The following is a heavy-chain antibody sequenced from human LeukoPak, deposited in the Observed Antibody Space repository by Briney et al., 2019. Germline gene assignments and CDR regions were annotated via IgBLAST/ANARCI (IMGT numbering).Heavy chain of an antibody. CDR3: ARGSYDFWSGYIRWGAYYFDY. J-gene: IGHJ4*02. Sequence: PSETLSLTCAVYGGSFSGYYWSWIRQPPGKGLEWIGEINHSGSTNYNPSLKSRVTISVDTSKNQFSLKLSSVTAADTAVYYCARGSYDFWSGYIRWGAYYFDYWGQGTLVTVSS. CDR2: INHSGST. D-gene: IGHD3-3*01. CDR1: GGSFSGYY. V-gene: IGHV4-34*01.